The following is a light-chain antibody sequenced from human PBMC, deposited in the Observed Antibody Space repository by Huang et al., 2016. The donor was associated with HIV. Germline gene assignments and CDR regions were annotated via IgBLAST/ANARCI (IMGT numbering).Light chain of an antibody. J-gene: IGKJ4*01. V-gene: IGKV3-11*01. Sequence: EIVLTQSPATLSLSPGERDTLSCRASQRVSSYLAWYQQKPGQAPRLLIYDASNRATGSPARFTGSGSGTDFTLTISSLEPEDFAVYYCQQRSNWPLTFGGGTKVEIK. CDR1: QRVSSY. CDR2: DAS. CDR3: QQRSNWPLT.